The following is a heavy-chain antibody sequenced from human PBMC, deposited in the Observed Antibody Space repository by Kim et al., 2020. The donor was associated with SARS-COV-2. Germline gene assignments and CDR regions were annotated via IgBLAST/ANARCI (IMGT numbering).Heavy chain of an antibody. J-gene: IGHJ1*01. V-gene: IGHV3-23*03. Sequence: GGSLRLSCAASGFTFRDYAMSWVRQAPGKGLEWVAILYSNGRTIHYADSVTGRFTISRDNSKNTLDLQMNSLRVEDTAVYFCAKDFEGSGWYQYFQHWGQGTLVTVSS. CDR3: AKDFEGSGWYQYFQH. CDR2: LYSNGRTI. D-gene: IGHD6-19*01. CDR1: GFTFRDYA.